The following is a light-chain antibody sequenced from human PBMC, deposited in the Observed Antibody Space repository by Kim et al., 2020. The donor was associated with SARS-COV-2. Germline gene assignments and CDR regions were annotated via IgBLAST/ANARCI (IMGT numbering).Light chain of an antibody. V-gene: IGLV2-23*02. Sequence: QSALTQPASVSGSPGQSITISCTGSSSDVGIYNLVSWYQQHPGKAPKLMIYEVTKRPSGVSSRFSGSKPGSTASLTISGLQAEDEADYYCCSYAGRSTVFVVGTGTKVTVL. CDR3: CSYAGRSTVFV. CDR2: EVT. CDR1: SSDVGIYNL. J-gene: IGLJ1*01.